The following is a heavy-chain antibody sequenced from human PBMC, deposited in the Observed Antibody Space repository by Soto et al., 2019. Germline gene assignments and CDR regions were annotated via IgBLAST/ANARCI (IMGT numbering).Heavy chain of an antibody. Sequence: HPGGSLRLSCAASGFTFSSYGMHWVRQAPGKGLEWVAVIWYDGSNKYYADSVKGRFTISRDNAKNTLYLQMNSLRAEDTAVYYCARVGGSGSWYDYWGQGTLVTVSS. CDR2: IWYDGSNK. D-gene: IGHD3-10*01. V-gene: IGHV3-33*01. CDR1: GFTFSSYG. J-gene: IGHJ4*02. CDR3: ARVGGSGSWYDY.